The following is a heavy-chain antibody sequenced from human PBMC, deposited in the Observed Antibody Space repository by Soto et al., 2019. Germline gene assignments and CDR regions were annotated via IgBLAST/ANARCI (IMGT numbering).Heavy chain of an antibody. Sequence: QVQLQESGPGLVKPSQTLSLTCTVSGGSISSGGYYWSWIRQHPGKGLEWIGYIYYSGSTYYNPSLKSRLTISVDTSKNQFSLKLSSVTAADTAVYYCARARHIVVVTAILSYFDYWGQGTLVTVSS. CDR3: ARARHIVVVTAILSYFDY. V-gene: IGHV4-31*03. CDR2: IYYSGST. D-gene: IGHD2-21*02. CDR1: GGSISSGGYY. J-gene: IGHJ4*02.